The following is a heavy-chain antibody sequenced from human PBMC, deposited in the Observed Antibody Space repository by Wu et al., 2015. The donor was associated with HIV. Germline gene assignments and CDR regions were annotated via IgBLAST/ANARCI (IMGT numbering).Heavy chain of an antibody. D-gene: IGHD1-14*01. CDR2: ISAYNGNT. J-gene: IGHJ5*02. CDR3: ARDHRAPHDHPGWWFDP. Sequence: QVQLVQSGAEVKKPGASVKVSCKASGYTFTSYGISWVRQAPGQGLEWMGWISAYNGNTNYAQKLQGRVTMTTDTSTSTAYMELRSLRSDDTAVYYCARDHRAPHDHPGWWFDPWGQGTLVTVSS. CDR1: GYTFTSYG. V-gene: IGHV1-18*01.